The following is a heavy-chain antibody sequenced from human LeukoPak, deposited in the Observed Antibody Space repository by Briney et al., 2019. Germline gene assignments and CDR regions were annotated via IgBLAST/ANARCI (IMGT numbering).Heavy chain of an antibody. CDR1: GGSINAYY. CDR2: IHYSGTT. J-gene: IGHJ4*02. CDR3: ARFGTSSSRFFDQ. D-gene: IGHD6-6*01. Sequence: SETLSLTCTVSGGSINAYYWSWIRQPPGKGLEWIGYIHYSGTTHYYPSLKSRVTIALDTSKNQFSLNLNSVTAADTAVYYCARFGTSSSRFFDQWGQGTLVTVSS. V-gene: IGHV4-59*01.